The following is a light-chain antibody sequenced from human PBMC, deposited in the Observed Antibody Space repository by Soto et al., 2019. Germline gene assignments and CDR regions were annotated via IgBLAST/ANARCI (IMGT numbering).Light chain of an antibody. CDR2: GAS. V-gene: IGKV3-20*01. CDR3: QQYGSTPEWT. CDR1: QSLSRSY. Sequence: EIVLTQSPGTLSLSPGERATLSCRASQSLSRSYLAWYQQKPGQAPRLLIYGASSRATASPDRFSGSGSGTNYSLTISSLEHEDFAVYYCQQYGSTPEWTFGQGTNVEIK. J-gene: IGKJ1*01.